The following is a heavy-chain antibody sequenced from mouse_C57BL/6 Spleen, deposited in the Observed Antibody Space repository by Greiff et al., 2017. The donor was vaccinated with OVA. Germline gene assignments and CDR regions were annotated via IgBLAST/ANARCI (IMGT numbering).Heavy chain of an antibody. CDR1: GYTFTSYW. D-gene: IGHD1-1*01. CDR3: ASHDGSSYLDY. J-gene: IGHJ2*01. Sequence: VQLQQPGAELVRPGSSVKLSCKASGYTFTSYWMDWVKQRPGQGLEWIGNIYPSDSETHYNQKFKDKATLTVDKSSSTAYMQLSSLTSEDSAVYYCASHDGSSYLDYWGQGTTLTVSS. V-gene: IGHV1-61*01. CDR2: IYPSDSET.